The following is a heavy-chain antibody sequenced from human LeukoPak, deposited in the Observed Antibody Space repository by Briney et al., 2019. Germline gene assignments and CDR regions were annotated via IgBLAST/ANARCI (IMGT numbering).Heavy chain of an antibody. D-gene: IGHD3-3*01. CDR3: ARGNVGKFYDFWSGYSGLDV. CDR1: GYTFTSYG. V-gene: IGHV1-18*01. Sequence: ASVKVSCKASGYTFTSYGISWVRQAPGQGLEWMGWISAYNGNTNYAQKLQGRVTMTTDTSTSTAYMELSSLRSEDTAVYYCARGNVGKFYDFWSGYSGLDVWGKGTTVTVSS. J-gene: IGHJ6*04. CDR2: ISAYNGNT.